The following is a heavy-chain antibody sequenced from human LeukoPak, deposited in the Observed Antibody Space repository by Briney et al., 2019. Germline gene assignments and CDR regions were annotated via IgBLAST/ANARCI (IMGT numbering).Heavy chain of an antibody. CDR2: ISSSGYI. J-gene: IGHJ4*02. D-gene: IGHD2-15*01. V-gene: IGHV3-21*01. CDR3: ARDRGMVAFDY. Sequence: GGSLRLSCAASGFTFTGYTINWVHQAPGKGLEWVSSISSSGYISYADSVRGRFTISRDNAKNSVYLQINSLRAEDTAVYYCARDRGMVAFDYWGQGTLVTVSS. CDR1: GFTFTGYT.